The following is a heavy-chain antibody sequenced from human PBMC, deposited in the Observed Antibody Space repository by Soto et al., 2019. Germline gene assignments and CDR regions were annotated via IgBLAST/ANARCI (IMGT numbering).Heavy chain of an antibody. CDR1: GHYIQSNFW. CDR2: IYHSGSA. Sequence: PETLSLACLVSGHYIQSNFWCASVRQTQGKDLEWIGEIYHSGSAIYTPSLQNRVTLSLDESKNQFSLNMDSVTAADTAIYYCVRSVILSGGSYKGLIRLHDFDTWGPGTLVTVSS. J-gene: IGHJ4*02. D-gene: IGHD3-3*01. CDR3: VRSVILSGGSYKGLIRLHDFDT. V-gene: IGHV4-4*03.